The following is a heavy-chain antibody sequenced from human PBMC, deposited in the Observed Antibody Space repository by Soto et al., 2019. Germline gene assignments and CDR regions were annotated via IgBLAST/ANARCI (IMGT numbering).Heavy chain of an antibody. CDR3: ARVVAVAGKGYYYDGMDV. V-gene: IGHV4-59*01. J-gene: IGHJ6*02. D-gene: IGHD6-19*01. CDR1: GGSISSYY. Sequence: PSETLSLTCTVSGGSISSYYWSWIRQPPGNGLEWIGYIYYSGRTNSNPSLTSRVTLSVATSQTQFSLKLSSGTAADTAVYYCARVVAVAGKGYYYDGMDVWGQGTTVTVS. CDR2: IYYSGRT.